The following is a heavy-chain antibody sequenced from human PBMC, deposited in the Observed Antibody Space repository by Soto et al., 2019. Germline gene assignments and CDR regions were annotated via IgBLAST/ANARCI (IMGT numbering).Heavy chain of an antibody. Sequence: ASVKVSCKASGYTFTSYAMHWVRQAPGQRLEWMGWINAGNRNTKYSQKFQGRVTITRDTSASTAYMALSSLRSEDTAVYYCAIMVWGAYDAFDIWGQGTMVTVSS. CDR2: INAGNRNT. J-gene: IGHJ3*02. CDR3: AIMVWGAYDAFDI. V-gene: IGHV1-3*01. CDR1: GYTFTSYA. D-gene: IGHD3-10*01.